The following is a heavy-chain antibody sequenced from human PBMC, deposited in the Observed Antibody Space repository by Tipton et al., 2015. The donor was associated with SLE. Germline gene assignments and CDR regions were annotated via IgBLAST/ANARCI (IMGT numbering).Heavy chain of an antibody. CDR3: AKGREEDYYDYGMDV. J-gene: IGHJ6*02. CDR2: ISWNSGSI. Sequence: AVSGFTFDDYAMHWVRQAPGKGLEWVSGISWNSGSIGYADSVKGRFTISRDNAKNSLYLQMNSLRAEDMALYYCAKGREEDYYDYGMDVWGQGTTVTVSS. D-gene: IGHD3-10*01. V-gene: IGHV3-9*03. CDR1: GFTFDDYA.